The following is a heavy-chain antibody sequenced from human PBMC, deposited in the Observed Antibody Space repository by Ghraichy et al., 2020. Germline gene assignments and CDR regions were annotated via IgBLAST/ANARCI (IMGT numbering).Heavy chain of an antibody. D-gene: IGHD3-16*02. J-gene: IGHJ4*02. Sequence: GESLNISCAASGFTFDDYAMHWVRQAPGKGLEWVSLISWDGGSTYYADSVKGRFTISRDNSKNSLYLQMNSLRAEDTALYYCAKEYVWGSYRYPAALDYWGQGTLVIVSS. CDR2: ISWDGGST. CDR1: GFTFDDYA. V-gene: IGHV3-43D*04. CDR3: AKEYVWGSYRYPAALDY.